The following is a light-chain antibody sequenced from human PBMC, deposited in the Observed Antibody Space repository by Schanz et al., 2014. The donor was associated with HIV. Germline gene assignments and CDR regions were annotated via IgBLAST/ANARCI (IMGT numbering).Light chain of an antibody. Sequence: QSVLTQPPSLSGAPGQRVSLSCNGSSSNIGAGYDVHWYQQFPGTAPKLLIFADYQRPSEIPDRISGSKTGTSATLAIIGLQTGDEADYYCATWDSTLRAVVFGGGTKLTVL. CDR3: ATWDSTLRAVV. CDR2: ADY. CDR1: SSNIGAGYD. J-gene: IGLJ2*01. V-gene: IGLV1-51*01.